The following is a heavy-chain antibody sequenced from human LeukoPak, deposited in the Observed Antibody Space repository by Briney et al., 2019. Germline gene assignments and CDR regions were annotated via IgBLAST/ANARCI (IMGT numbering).Heavy chain of an antibody. V-gene: IGHV4-59*01. CDR1: GRSFSGYY. D-gene: IGHD3-3*01. CDR2: IYYSGST. J-gene: IGHJ6*02. CDR3: ARNYDFWSGYLNYYYGMDV. Sequence: SETLSLTCAVYGRSFSGYYWSWIRQPPGKGLEWIGYIYYSGSTNYNPSLKSRVTISVDTSKNQFSLKLSSVTAADTAVYYCARNYDFWSGYLNYYYGMDVWGQGTTVTVSS.